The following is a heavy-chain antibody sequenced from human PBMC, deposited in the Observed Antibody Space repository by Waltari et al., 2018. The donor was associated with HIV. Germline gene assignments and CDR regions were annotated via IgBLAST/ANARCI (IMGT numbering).Heavy chain of an antibody. D-gene: IGHD2-8*01. Sequence: HVQLQESGPGLVKPSETLSLTCAVSGYSISSGYYWGWIRQPPGKGLEWIGTIYHSGNTYYNPSLKSRVTISVDTSKNQFSLKLSSVTATDTAMYYCARVSSLMVYAIYFDHWGQGTVVTVSS. CDR1: GYSISSGYY. CDR2: IYHSGNT. CDR3: ARVSSLMVYAIYFDH. V-gene: IGHV4-38-2*01. J-gene: IGHJ4*02.